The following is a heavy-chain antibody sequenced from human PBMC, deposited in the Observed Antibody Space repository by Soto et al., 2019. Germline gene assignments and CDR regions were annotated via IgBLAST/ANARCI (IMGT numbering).Heavy chain of an antibody. D-gene: IGHD3-10*01. CDR2: INHSGST. CDR1: GGSFSGYY. Sequence: SETLSLTCAVYGGSFSGYYWSWIRQPPGKGLEWIGEINHSGSTNYNPSLKSRVTISVDTSKNQFSLKLSSVTAADTAVYYCAREFYYGSGSYSLPWFDPWGQGTLVTVSS. V-gene: IGHV4-34*01. CDR3: AREFYYGSGSYSLPWFDP. J-gene: IGHJ5*02.